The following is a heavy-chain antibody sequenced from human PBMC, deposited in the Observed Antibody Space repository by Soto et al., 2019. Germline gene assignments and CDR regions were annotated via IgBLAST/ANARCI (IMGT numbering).Heavy chain of an antibody. CDR3: ARDSGHAVLRFLEWLLPDYYYYGMDV. CDR2: TYYRSKWYN. Sequence: PSQTLSLTCAISGDSVSSNSAAWNWIRQSPSRGLEWLGRTYYRSKWYNDYAVSVKSRITINPDTSKNQFSLQLNSVTPEDTAVYYCARDSGHAVLRFLEWLLPDYYYYGMDVWGQGTTVTVSS. CDR1: GDSVSSNSAA. D-gene: IGHD3-3*01. J-gene: IGHJ6*02. V-gene: IGHV6-1*01.